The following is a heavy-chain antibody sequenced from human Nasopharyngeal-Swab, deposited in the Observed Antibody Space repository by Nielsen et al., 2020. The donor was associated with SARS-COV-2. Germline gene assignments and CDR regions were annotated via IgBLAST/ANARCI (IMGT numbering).Heavy chain of an antibody. CDR2: ISSRGDDT. Sequence: GGSLRLSCAASGFSFSSCSMSRVRQAPGRGLEWVSSISSRGDDTYSAASVKGRFTISRDNSKNTLYLQMNNLRAEDTAVYFCAKCRRNCLKEEMDVWGQGTTVTVSS. J-gene: IGHJ6*02. D-gene: IGHD1-7*01. CDR1: GFSFSSCS. V-gene: IGHV3-23*01. CDR3: AKCRRNCLKEEMDV.